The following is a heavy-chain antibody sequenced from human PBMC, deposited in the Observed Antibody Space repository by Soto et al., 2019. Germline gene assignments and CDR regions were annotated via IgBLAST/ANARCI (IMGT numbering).Heavy chain of an antibody. CDR2: IYYSGST. J-gene: IGHJ4*02. Sequence: QVQLQESGPGLVKPSQTLSLTCTVSGGSISSGGYYWSWIRQHPGKGLEWIGYIYYSGSTYYNPSLKSRVTISVDTSKNQFSLKLSSVTAADTAVYYCARGYYDILTASSIGDFDYWGQGTLVTVSS. CDR3: ARGYYDILTASSIGDFDY. D-gene: IGHD3-9*01. V-gene: IGHV4-31*03. CDR1: GGSISSGGYY.